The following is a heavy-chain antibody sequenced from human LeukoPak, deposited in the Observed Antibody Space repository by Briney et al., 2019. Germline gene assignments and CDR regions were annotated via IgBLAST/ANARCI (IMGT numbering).Heavy chain of an antibody. J-gene: IGHJ5*02. Sequence: SETLSLTCTVSGGSISSSNYYWGWIRQPPGEGLEWIGSIYYSGNTYYNPSLKSRVTISVDTSKNHFSLNLNSVTAADTAMYYCARHAHYDFVTGLFDPWGQGTLVTVSS. V-gene: IGHV4-39*01. CDR2: IYYSGNT. CDR1: GGSISSSNYY. CDR3: ARHAHYDFVTGLFDP. D-gene: IGHD3-3*01.